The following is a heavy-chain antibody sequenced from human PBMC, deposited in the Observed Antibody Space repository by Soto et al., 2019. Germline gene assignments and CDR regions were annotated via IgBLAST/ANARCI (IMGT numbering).Heavy chain of an antibody. CDR1: GFTFGSYA. D-gene: IGHD6-13*01. CDR3: AKDSSSSWYYFDY. CDR2: ISGSGGST. Sequence: GGSLRLSCAASGFTFGSYAMTWVRQAPGKGLEWVSSISGSGGSTYYADSVKGRFTISRDNSKNTLYLQMNSLRAEDTAVYYCAKDSSSSWYYFDYWGQGTLGTVSS. J-gene: IGHJ4*02. V-gene: IGHV3-23*01.